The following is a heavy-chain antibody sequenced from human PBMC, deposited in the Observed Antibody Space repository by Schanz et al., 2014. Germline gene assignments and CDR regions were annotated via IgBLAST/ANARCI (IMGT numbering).Heavy chain of an antibody. CDR3: ARLYCSTPGCYVSPNGFAKDY. V-gene: IGHV4-34*02. J-gene: IGHJ4*02. CDR2: INHRGGI. D-gene: IGHD2-2*01. CDR1: GGSFRTYY. Sequence: QVQLRQWGAGLLRPSGTLSLTCVVYGGSFRTYYWNWIRQPPGKRLERIGEINHRGGITSNPSLKGQITQSVDTSKTQFSLRLASVTAADTAVYYCARLYCSTPGCYVSPNGFAKDYWGQGTLVTVSS.